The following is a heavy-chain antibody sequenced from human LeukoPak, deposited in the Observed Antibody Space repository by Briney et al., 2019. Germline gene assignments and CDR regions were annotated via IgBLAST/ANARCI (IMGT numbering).Heavy chain of an antibody. D-gene: IGHD3-10*01. J-gene: IGHJ3*02. CDR2: TDTGGNYI. Sequence: GGSLRLSCEACGFTFSNYGMNWVRQAPGKGLEWVSFTDTGGNYIYYGDSVKGRLTISRDKARNLLCMQMNGLRAEDTAVYYCARGRSITLLRGVAMSDGFDIWGQGAMVAVSS. V-gene: IGHV3-21*06. CDR3: ARGRSITLLRGVAMSDGFDI. CDR1: GFTFSNYG.